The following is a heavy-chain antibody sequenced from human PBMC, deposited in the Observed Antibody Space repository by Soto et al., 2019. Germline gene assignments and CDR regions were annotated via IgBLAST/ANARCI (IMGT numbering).Heavy chain of an antibody. D-gene: IGHD3-10*01. V-gene: IGHV3-30*18. Sequence: GGSLRLSCAASGFTFSSYGMHWVRQAPGKGLEWVAVISYDGSNKYYADSVKGRFTISRDNSKNTLYLQMNSLRAEDTAVYYCAKNTITMVRGVIIEERALQHWGQGTLVTVSS. CDR1: GFTFSSYG. J-gene: IGHJ1*01. CDR2: ISYDGSNK. CDR3: AKNTITMVRGVIIEERALQH.